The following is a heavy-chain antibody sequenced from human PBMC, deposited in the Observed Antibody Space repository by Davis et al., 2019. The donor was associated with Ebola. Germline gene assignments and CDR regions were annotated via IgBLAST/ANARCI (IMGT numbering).Heavy chain of an antibody. V-gene: IGHV4-39*07. J-gene: IGHJ5*02. CDR3: ARGACSGGSCYDNWFDP. D-gene: IGHD2-15*01. CDR2: INHSGST. CDR1: GGSISSGGYY. Sequence: PSETLSLTCTVSGGSISSGGYYWSWIRQPPGKGLEWIEEINHSGSTNYNPSLKSRVTISVDTSKNQFSLKLSSVTAADTAVYYCARGACSGGSCYDNWFDPWGQGTLVTVSS.